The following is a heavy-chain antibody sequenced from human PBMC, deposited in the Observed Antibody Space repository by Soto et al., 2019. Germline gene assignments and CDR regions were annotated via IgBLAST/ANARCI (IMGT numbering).Heavy chain of an antibody. D-gene: IGHD5-12*01. CDR3: AAGVTYDGNFDI. CDR2: IVVGSGNT. CDR1: GFTFTISA. V-gene: IGHV1-58*02. J-gene: IGHJ3*02. Sequence: SVKVSCKTSGFTFTISAMQWVRQARGQRLEWIGWIVVGSGNTNYAQKFQERVSITRDMSTRTAYMELSSLRSEDTAVYYCAAGVTYDGNFDIWGQGTMVTVSS.